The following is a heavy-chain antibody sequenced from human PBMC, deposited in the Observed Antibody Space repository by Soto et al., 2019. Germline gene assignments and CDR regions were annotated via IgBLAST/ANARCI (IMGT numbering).Heavy chain of an antibody. V-gene: IGHV4-30-4*01. J-gene: IGHJ6*02. Sequence: SETLSLTCTVSGGSISSGDYYWSWIRQPPGKGLEWIGYIYYSGSTYYNPSLKSRVTISVDTSKNQFSLKLSSVTAADTAVYYCARAYSSSSGYYYYYGMDVWGQGTTVTVSS. CDR2: IYYSGST. CDR1: GGSISSGDYY. D-gene: IGHD6-6*01. CDR3: ARAYSSSSGYYYYYGMDV.